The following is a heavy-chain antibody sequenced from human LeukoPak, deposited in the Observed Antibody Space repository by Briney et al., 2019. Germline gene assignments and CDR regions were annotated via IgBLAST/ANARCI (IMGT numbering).Heavy chain of an antibody. CDR2: ISYDGSNK. D-gene: IGHD3-22*01. V-gene: IGHV3-30*18. Sequence: GGSLRLSCAASGFSFSSYGIHWVRQAPGKGLEWVALISYDGSNKYYADSVKGRFTISRDNSKSTLFLQMNSPRAEDTAVYYCAKHGRSYDSSGYYPDYWGQGTLVTVSS. J-gene: IGHJ4*02. CDR3: AKHGRSYDSSGYYPDY. CDR1: GFSFSSYG.